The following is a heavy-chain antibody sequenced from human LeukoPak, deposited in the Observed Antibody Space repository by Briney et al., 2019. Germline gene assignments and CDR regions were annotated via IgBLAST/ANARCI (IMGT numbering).Heavy chain of an antibody. V-gene: IGHV1-46*01. CDR3: ARAPYCGGDCYPNWFDP. Sequence: GASVKVSCKASGYTFTSYYMHWVRQAPGQGLEWMGIINPSGGSTSYAQKFQGRVTMTRDTSTSTVCMELSSLRSEDTAVYYCARAPYCGGDCYPNWFDPWGQGTLVTVSS. CDR2: INPSGGST. CDR1: GYTFTSYY. J-gene: IGHJ5*02. D-gene: IGHD2-21*02.